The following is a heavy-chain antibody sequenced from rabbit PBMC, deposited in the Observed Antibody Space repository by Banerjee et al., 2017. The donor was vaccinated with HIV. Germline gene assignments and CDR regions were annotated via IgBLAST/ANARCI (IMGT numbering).Heavy chain of an antibody. J-gene: IGHJ4*01. D-gene: IGHD1-1*01. CDR2: INTATGKA. CDR3: ERDLNDVSGWNFGW. V-gene: IGHV1S45*01. CDR1: GFSFSDRDV. Sequence: QQSLVESGGGLVKPEGSLTLTCKASGFSFSDRDVMCWVRQAPGKGLEWIACINTATGKAVYASWAKGRFTISKTSSTTVTLQVTSLTAVDTAISFCERDLNDVSGWNFGWWGPGTLVSV.